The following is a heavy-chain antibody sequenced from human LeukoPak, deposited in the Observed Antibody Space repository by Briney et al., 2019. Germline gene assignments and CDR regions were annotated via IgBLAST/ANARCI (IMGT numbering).Heavy chain of an antibody. Sequence: PGRSLRLSCAASGFTFSSYSMNWVRQAPGKGLEWVSSISSSSSYIYYADSVKGRFTISRDNAKNSLYLQMNSLRAEDTAVYYCASLTYSSSLPTAYWGQGTLVTVSS. V-gene: IGHV3-21*01. CDR1: GFTFSSYS. CDR3: ASLTYSSSLPTAY. D-gene: IGHD6-13*01. CDR2: ISSSSSYI. J-gene: IGHJ4*02.